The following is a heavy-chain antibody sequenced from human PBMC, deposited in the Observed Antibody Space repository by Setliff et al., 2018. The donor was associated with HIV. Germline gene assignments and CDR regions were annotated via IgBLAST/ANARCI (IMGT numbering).Heavy chain of an antibody. Sequence: GGSLRLSCEASGFIFSRYWMSWVRQAPGKGLEWVANIKEDGSEKYYVDSVKGRFTVSRDNAKNSMYLQMNSLRVEDTATYYCARGSSGLAVWGKGTTVTVSS. CDR3: ARGSSGLAV. CDR1: GFIFSRYW. J-gene: IGHJ6*04. CDR2: IKEDGSEK. D-gene: IGHD5-12*01. V-gene: IGHV3-7*03.